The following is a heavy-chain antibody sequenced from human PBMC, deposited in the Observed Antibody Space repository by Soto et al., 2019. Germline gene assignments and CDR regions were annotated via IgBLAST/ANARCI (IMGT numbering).Heavy chain of an antibody. CDR2: ISYDGSNK. J-gene: IGHJ4*02. D-gene: IGHD3-3*01. CDR3: AKSSVSTYYDFWSGYPNYGY. V-gene: IGHV3-30*18. CDR1: GFTFSSYG. Sequence: ESGGGVVQPGRSLRLSCAASGFTFSSYGMHWVRQAPGKGLEWVAVISYDGSNKYYADSVKGRFTISRDNSKNTLYLQMNSLRAEDTAVYYCAKSSVSTYYDFWSGYPNYGYWGQGTLVTVSS.